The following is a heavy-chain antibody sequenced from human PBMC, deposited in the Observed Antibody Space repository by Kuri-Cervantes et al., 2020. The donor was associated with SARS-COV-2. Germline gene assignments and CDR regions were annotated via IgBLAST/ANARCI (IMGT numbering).Heavy chain of an antibody. CDR1: GGSMSTSNW. CDR2: IYHSGST. V-gene: IGHV4-4*02. J-gene: IGHJ3*02. CDR3: ARGVGFYPALDI. Sequence: SETLSLTCAVSGGSMSTSNWWHWVRQPPGKGLEWIGEIYHSGSTNYSPSLKSRVSFSIDKSENHFSVKLSSVTAADTAVYYCARGVGFYPALDIWGQGTMVTVSS. D-gene: IGHD2/OR15-2a*01.